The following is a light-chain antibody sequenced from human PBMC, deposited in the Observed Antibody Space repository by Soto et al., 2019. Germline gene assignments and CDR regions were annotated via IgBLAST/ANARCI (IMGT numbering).Light chain of an antibody. CDR2: DAS. CDR1: QSVSSN. Sequence: EIVIIQAPANLSVSPGERATLSFRASQSVSSNLAWYQQKPGQAPRLLIYDASSRATGIPDRFSGGGSGTDFTLTISRLEPEDFAVYYCQQFSSYPLTFGGGTKVDIK. V-gene: IGKV3D-15*02. J-gene: IGKJ4*01. CDR3: QQFSSYPLT.